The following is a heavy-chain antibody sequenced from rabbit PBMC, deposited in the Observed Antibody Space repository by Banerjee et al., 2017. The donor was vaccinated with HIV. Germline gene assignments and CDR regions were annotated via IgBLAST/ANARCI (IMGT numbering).Heavy chain of an antibody. Sequence: QSLQESGGGLFQPGGSLALTCKASGFSLSNNYVMCWVRQAPGKGLEWIACINSNTGNTVYASWAKGPFTISKTSSTTVTLQMTSLTAADTATYFCARGYTGYGYAINLWGPGTLVTVS. CDR2: INSNTGNT. V-gene: IGHV1S40*01. D-gene: IGHD6-1*01. J-gene: IGHJ4*01. CDR1: GFSLSNNYV. CDR3: ARGYTGYGYAINL.